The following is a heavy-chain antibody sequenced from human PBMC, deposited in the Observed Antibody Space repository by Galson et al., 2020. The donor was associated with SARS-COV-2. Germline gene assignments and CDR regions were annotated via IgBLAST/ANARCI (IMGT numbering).Heavy chain of an antibody. D-gene: IGHD1-26*01. J-gene: IGHJ4*02. CDR2: IYHSGNT. V-gene: IGHV4-38-2*01. CDR3: ARGNEFRPYSAFNN. CDR1: GYSISSGYH. Sequence: SETLSLTCAVSGYSISSGYHWGWIRQPPGKGLECIGSIYHSGNTYYNPSLESRVTISVDTSKNQFSLKLSSVTAADTAVYYYARGNEFRPYSAFNNWGQGTLVTVSS.